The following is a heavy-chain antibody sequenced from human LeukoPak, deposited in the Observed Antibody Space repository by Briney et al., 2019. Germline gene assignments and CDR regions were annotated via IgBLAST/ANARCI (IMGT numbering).Heavy chain of an antibody. CDR3: ARAYFDW. CDR2: IKQDGSEK. Sequence: GGSLRLSCAASGFTFSSYWMSWVRHAPGKGLEGVSNIKQDGSEKHYVDSVKGRFTISRDNAKTSLYLQMNSLRAEDTAVYYCARAYFDWWGQGTPVTVSS. J-gene: IGHJ4*02. CDR1: GFTFSSYW. V-gene: IGHV3-7*05.